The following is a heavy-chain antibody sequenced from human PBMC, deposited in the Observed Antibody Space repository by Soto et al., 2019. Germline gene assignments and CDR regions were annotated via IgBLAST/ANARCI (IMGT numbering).Heavy chain of an antibody. CDR2: IVPMFGTS. J-gene: IGHJ4*02. Sequence: QERLVQSGAEVRKPGSSVKVSCKVTGGTSTRYAINWVRQAPGQGLEWMGGIVPMFGTSKYAQKFQGTVTITADTSTNIAYMKLRSLRSEDTAVYYCNRGSEYDFWSGYLWGQGTLVSVSS. D-gene: IGHD3-3*01. CDR1: GGTSTRYA. V-gene: IGHV1-69*06. CDR3: NRGSEYDFWSGYL.